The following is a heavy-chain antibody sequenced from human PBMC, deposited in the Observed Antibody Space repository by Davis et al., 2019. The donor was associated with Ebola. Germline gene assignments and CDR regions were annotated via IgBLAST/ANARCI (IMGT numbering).Heavy chain of an antibody. V-gene: IGHV1-3*01. CDR3: ARATFAYNSGWYADY. D-gene: IGHD6-19*01. CDR2: INAGNGNT. Sequence: AASVQVSCKASGYTFTSYAMHWVRQAPGQRLEWMGWINAGNGNTKYSQKFQGRVTITRDTSASTAYMELSSLRSEDTAVYYCARATFAYNSGWYADYWGQGTLVTVSS. CDR1: GYTFTSYA. J-gene: IGHJ4*02.